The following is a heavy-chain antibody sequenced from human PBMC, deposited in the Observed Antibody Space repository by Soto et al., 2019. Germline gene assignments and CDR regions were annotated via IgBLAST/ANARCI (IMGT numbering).Heavy chain of an antibody. CDR3: ARSYHYGSGSYACDI. Sequence: GGSLRLSCAASGFAFGSYWMHWVRQAPGKGLVWVSRINSDGSTTSYADSVKGRFTISRDNAKNTLYLQMSSLRAEDTAVYYCARSYHYGSGSYACDIWGQGTMVTVSS. CDR2: INSDGSTT. J-gene: IGHJ3*02. D-gene: IGHD3-10*01. CDR1: GFAFGSYW. V-gene: IGHV3-74*01.